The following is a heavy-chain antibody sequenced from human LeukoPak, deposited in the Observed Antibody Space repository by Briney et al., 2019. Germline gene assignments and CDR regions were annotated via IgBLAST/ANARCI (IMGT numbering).Heavy chain of an antibody. CDR1: ELTFSSYW. CDR2: ISGSGSNT. V-gene: IGHV3-23*01. D-gene: IGHD4-17*01. Sequence: QAGGSLRLSCEGSELTFSSYWMSWVRQAPGMGLEWVSAISGSGSNTYYTDSVKGRFTISRDNSKNTLYLQMNSLRAEDTALYYCARHDYGAYWGQGTLVTVSS. J-gene: IGHJ4*02. CDR3: ARHDYGAY.